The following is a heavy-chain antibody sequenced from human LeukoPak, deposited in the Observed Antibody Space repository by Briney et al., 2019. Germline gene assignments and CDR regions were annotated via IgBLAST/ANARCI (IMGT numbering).Heavy chain of an antibody. J-gene: IGHJ4*02. CDR3: ARGYCSSTSCHLFVY. V-gene: IGHV5-51*01. D-gene: IGHD2-2*01. CDR2: IYPGDSDT. CDR1: GYSFTSYW. Sequence: GESLKISCKGSGYSFTSYWIGWVRQMPGKGLEWMGIIYPGDSDTRYSPSFQGQVTISADKSISTAYLQWSSLKASDTAMYYCARGYCSSTSCHLFVYWGQGTLVTVSS.